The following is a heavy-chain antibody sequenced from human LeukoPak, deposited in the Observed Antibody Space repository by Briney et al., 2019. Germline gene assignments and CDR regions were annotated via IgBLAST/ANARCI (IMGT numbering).Heavy chain of an antibody. J-gene: IGHJ4*02. Sequence: SETLSLTCTVSGGSVSGYYWSWIRQPPGKGLEWIGYIYYSGSTNYNPSLKSRVTISVDTSKNQFSLKLSSVTAADTAVYYCARVMATAERFFDYWGQGTLVTVSS. CDR2: IYYSGST. D-gene: IGHD5-24*01. CDR1: GGSVSGYY. CDR3: ARVMATAERFFDY. V-gene: IGHV4-59*08.